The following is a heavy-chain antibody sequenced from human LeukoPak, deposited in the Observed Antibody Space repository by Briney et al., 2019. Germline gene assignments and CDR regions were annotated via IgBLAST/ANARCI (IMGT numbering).Heavy chain of an antibody. Sequence: GGSLRLSCAASRFTFSSYAMSWVRQAPGKGLEWVSAISGSGGSTYYADSVKGQFTISRDNSKNTLYLQMNSPRAEDTAVYYCATGVVPPRGTSAYWGQGTLVTVSS. CDR2: ISGSGGST. V-gene: IGHV3-23*01. D-gene: IGHD2-2*01. J-gene: IGHJ4*02. CDR3: ATGVVPPRGTSAY. CDR1: RFTFSSYA.